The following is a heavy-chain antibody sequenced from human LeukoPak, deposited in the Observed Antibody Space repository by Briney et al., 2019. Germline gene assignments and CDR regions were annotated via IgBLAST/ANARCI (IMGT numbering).Heavy chain of an antibody. CDR3: ARDDWNDAGDAFDI. Sequence: SPTLSLTFAISGDSVSSNSAAWNWVRQSPSRGLEWLGRTYYRSKWYNDYAVSVKSRITINLDTSKNQFSLQLNSVTPEDTAVYYCARDDWNDAGDAFDIWGQGTMVTVSS. J-gene: IGHJ3*02. V-gene: IGHV6-1*01. D-gene: IGHD1-1*01. CDR2: TYYRSKWYN. CDR1: GDSVSSNSAA.